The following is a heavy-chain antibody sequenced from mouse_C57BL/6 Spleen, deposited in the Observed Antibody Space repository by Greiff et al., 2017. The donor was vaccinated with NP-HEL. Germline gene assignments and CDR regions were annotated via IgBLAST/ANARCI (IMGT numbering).Heavy chain of an antibody. Sequence: QVQLKQSGPELVKPGASVKISCKASGYSFTSYYIHWVKQRPGQGLEWIGWIYPGSGNTKYNEKLKGKATLTADTSSSPAYMQLSSLTSEDSAVYYCARGEVTTNEFDYWGQGTTLTVSS. CDR2: IYPGSGNT. CDR1: GYSFTSYY. J-gene: IGHJ2*01. V-gene: IGHV1-66*01. D-gene: IGHD2-2*01. CDR3: ARGEVTTNEFDY.